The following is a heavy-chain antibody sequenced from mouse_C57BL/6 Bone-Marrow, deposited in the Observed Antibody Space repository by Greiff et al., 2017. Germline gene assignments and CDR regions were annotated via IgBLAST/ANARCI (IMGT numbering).Heavy chain of an antibody. CDR1: GYAFTNYL. J-gene: IGHJ3*01. D-gene: IGHD3-2*02. Sequence: VQLVESGAELVRPGTSVKVSCKASGYAFTNYLIEWVKQRPGQGLEWIGVINPGSGGTNYNEKFKGKATLTADKSSSTAYMQLSSLTSEDSAVYFCASLSQAEFAYWGQGTLVTVSA. CDR3: ASLSQAEFAY. V-gene: IGHV1-54*01. CDR2: INPGSGGT.